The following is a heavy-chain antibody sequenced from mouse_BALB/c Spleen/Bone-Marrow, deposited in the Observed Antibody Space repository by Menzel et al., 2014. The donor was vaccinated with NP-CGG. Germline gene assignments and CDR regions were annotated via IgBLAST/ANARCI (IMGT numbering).Heavy chain of an antibody. CDR2: ISTYYGDA. Sequence: VQLVESGAELVRPGVSVKISCKGSGYTFTDYAMHWVKQSHAKSLEWIGVISTYYGDASYNQKFKGKATMTVDKSSSTAYMELARLTSEDSAIYYCAREGNGNLDYWGQGTTLTVPS. CDR1: GYTFTDYA. CDR3: AREGNGNLDY. V-gene: IGHV1S137*01. J-gene: IGHJ2*01. D-gene: IGHD2-1*01.